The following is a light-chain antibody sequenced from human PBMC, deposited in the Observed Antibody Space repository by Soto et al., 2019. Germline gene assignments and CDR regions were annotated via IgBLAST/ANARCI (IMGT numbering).Light chain of an antibody. CDR1: SSDIGVYDY. CDR2: EVN. V-gene: IGLV2-14*01. J-gene: IGLJ3*02. Sequence: QSVLTQPASVSGSPGQSITISCTGTSSDIGVYDYVSWYQQHPGKAPKLIIFEVNNRPSGISNRFSGSKSGNTASLTISGLQADDEADYYCSSFTNTKTWVFGGGTKLTVL. CDR3: SSFTNTKTWV.